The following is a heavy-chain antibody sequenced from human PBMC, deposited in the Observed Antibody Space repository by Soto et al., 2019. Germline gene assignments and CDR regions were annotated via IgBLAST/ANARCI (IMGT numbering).Heavy chain of an antibody. D-gene: IGHD3-3*01. CDR2: IYYSGST. CDR1: GGSISSGGYY. J-gene: IGHJ6*02. V-gene: IGHV4-31*03. Sequence: SETLSLTCTVSGGSISSGGYYWSWIRQHPGKGLEWIGYIYYSGSTYYNPSLKSRVTISVDTSKNQFSLKLSSVTAADTAVYYCARGSYYDFWSGSSPYYYYSGMDVWGQGTTVTVSS. CDR3: ARGSYYDFWSGSSPYYYYSGMDV.